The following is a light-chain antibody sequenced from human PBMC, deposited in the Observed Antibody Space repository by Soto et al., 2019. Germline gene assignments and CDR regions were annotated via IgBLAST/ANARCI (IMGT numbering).Light chain of an antibody. CDR1: QSVSSN. CDR3: QQYNNCPPYT. V-gene: IGKV3-15*01. CDR2: GAS. J-gene: IGKJ2*01. Sequence: EIVMTLSPATLSVSPGERATLSCRASQSVSSNLAWYQQKPGQAPRLLIYGASTRATGIPARFSGSGSGTEFTLTISSLQSEDFAVYYCQQYNNCPPYTFGQGTKLEIK.